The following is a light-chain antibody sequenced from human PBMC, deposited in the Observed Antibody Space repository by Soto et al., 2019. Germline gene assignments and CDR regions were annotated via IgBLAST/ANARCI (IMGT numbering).Light chain of an antibody. CDR1: SSDVGTFSL. CDR3: CSYATSSTYL. V-gene: IGLV2-23*01. CDR2: EGN. Sequence: SVLTQPASVSGSPGQSITISCTGASSDVGTFSLVSWYQQHPGKAPKLIIYEGNKRPSGVSSRFSGFKSGDTVSLTVSGLQAEDEADYYCCSYATSSTYLFGTGTKVTAL. J-gene: IGLJ1*01.